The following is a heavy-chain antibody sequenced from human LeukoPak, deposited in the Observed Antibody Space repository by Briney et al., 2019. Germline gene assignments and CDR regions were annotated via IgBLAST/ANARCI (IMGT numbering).Heavy chain of an antibody. J-gene: IGHJ4*02. CDR1: GFTFSSYA. D-gene: IGHD3-10*01. Sequence: GGSLRLSCAASGFTFSSYAMSWVRQAPGKGLEWVSAISGSGGSTYYADSVKGRFTISRDNSKNTLSLQMSRLRAEDTAVYYCAKDPKVRGVIILRVFDYWGQGTLVTVSS. CDR3: AKDPKVRGVIILRVFDY. V-gene: IGHV3-23*01. CDR2: ISGSGGST.